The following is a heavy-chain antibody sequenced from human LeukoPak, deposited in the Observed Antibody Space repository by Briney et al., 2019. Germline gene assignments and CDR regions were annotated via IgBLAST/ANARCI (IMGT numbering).Heavy chain of an antibody. D-gene: IGHD5-18*01. J-gene: IGHJ4*02. CDR2: ISSSGSTI. V-gene: IGHV3-48*03. CDR3: ARRATIERGYSYGLDF. Sequence: GGSLRLSCAASGFTFSSYEMNWVRQAPGKGLEWVSYISSSGSTIYYADSVKGRFTISRDNAKNSLYLQMNSLRAEDTAVYYCARRATIERGYSYGLDFWGQGTLVTVSS. CDR1: GFTFSSYE.